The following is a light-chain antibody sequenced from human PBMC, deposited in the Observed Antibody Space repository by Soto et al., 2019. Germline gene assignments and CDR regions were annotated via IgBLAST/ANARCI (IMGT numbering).Light chain of an antibody. V-gene: IGKV3-20*01. CDR3: QQYGSSPSIT. CDR1: QSVSSN. J-gene: IGKJ5*01. CDR2: GAS. Sequence: ELVLTQSPGPLSLAPGERATLSCRASQSVSSNLAWYQQKPGQAPRLLIYGASSRATGIPDRFSGSGSGTDFTLTISRLEPEDFAVYYCQQYGSSPSITFGQGTRLEIK.